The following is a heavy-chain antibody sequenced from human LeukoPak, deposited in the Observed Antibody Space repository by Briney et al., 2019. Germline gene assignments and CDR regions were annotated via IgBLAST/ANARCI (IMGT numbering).Heavy chain of an antibody. CDR2: IIPILGIT. V-gene: IGHV1-69*04. Sequence: SVKVSCKASGGTFSSYTINWVRQAPGQGLEWMGRIIPILGITNYAQKFQGRVTITADKSTSTAYMELSSLRSEGTAVYYCARDYYDSSGYYYFDYWGQGTLVTVSS. J-gene: IGHJ4*02. D-gene: IGHD3-22*01. CDR3: ARDYYDSSGYYYFDY. CDR1: GGTFSSYT.